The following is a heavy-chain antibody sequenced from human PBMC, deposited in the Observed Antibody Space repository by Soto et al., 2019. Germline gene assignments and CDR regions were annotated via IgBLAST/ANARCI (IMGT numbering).Heavy chain of an antibody. J-gene: IGHJ3*02. CDR1: GFSLTATGVG. CDR3: AHIIITYGGVIGDDAFDI. CDR2: IYWDDDR. Sequence: QITLKESGPTLVRPTQTLTLTCTFSGFSLTATGVGVGWIRQPPGEALDWLAVIYWDDDRRYSPSLRSRLTITKDTSKNQVVLTMTNVDPVDTDTYYCAHIIITYGGVIGDDAFDIWGQGTLVTVSS. V-gene: IGHV2-5*02. D-gene: IGHD3-16*02.